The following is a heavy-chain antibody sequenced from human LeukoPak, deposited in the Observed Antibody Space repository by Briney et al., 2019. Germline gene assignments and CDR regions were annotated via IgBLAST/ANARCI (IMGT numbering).Heavy chain of an antibody. CDR2: ISGDSGDT. CDR3: ARTYYDILTGYNPYFDY. D-gene: IGHD3-9*01. CDR1: GFTFSASY. J-gene: IGHJ4*02. V-gene: IGHV3-11*06. Sequence: GGSLRLSCAASGFTFSASYMTWVRQAPGKGLEWLSYISGDSGDTNYADSVKGRFTISRDNAKNFLYLQMNSLRAEDTAVYYCARTYYDILTGYNPYFDYWGQGILVTVSS.